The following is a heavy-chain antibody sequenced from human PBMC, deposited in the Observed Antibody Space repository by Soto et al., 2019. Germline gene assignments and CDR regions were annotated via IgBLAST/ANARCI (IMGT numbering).Heavy chain of an antibody. CDR3: ARETYYYDSSGLRALVIDY. V-gene: IGHV4-59*01. D-gene: IGHD3-22*01. CDR1: GGSISSYY. J-gene: IGHJ4*02. CDR2: IYYSGST. Sequence: PSETLSLTCTVSGGSISSYYWSWIRQPPGKGLEWIGYIYYSGSTNYNPSLKSRVTISVDTSKNQFSLKLSSVTAADTAVYYCARETYYYDSSGLRALVIDYWGQGTLVTVSS.